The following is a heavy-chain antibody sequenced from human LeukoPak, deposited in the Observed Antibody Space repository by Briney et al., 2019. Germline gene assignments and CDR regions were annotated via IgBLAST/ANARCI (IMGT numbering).Heavy chain of an antibody. CDR3: ARQGGPGIDGMDV. Sequence: SETLSLTCTVSGGSISSSSYYWGWIRQPPGKGLEWTGSIYYSGTTYYNPSLKTRVTISVDTSKNQFSLRLSSLTAADTAVYYCARQGGPGIDGMDVWGQGTTVTVSS. V-gene: IGHV4-39*01. CDR1: GGSISSSSYY. D-gene: IGHD2-15*01. CDR2: IYYSGTT. J-gene: IGHJ6*02.